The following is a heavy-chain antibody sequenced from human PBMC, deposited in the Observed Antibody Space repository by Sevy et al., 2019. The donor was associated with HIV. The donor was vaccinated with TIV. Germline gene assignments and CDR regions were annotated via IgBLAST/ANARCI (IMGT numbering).Heavy chain of an antibody. CDR3: ARELNLGQIVTIEY. Sequence: GGSVRLSCTASGFTFSNYVMAWVRQAAGTGLQWISSVTRSNTYYIDSVRGRFTISRDNSKNTLYLQMNSLSADDTAIYYCARELNLGQIVTIEYWGRGSLVTVSS. CDR1: GFTFSNYV. V-gene: IGHV3-23*01. D-gene: IGHD3-16*02. J-gene: IGHJ4*02. CDR2: VTRSNT.